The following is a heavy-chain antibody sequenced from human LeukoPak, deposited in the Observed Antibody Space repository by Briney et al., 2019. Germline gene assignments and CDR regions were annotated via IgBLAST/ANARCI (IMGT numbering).Heavy chain of an antibody. D-gene: IGHD6-19*01. J-gene: IGHJ4*02. CDR1: GGSISSYY. CDR3: ARIASSGWYGRVYLDY. Sequence: SETLSLTCTVSGGSISSYYWSWIRQPPGKGLEWIGYIYYSGSTNYNPSLKSRVTISVDTSKNQFSLKLSSVTAADTAVYYCARIASSGWYGRVYLDYWGQGTLVTVSS. CDR2: IYYSGST. V-gene: IGHV4-59*01.